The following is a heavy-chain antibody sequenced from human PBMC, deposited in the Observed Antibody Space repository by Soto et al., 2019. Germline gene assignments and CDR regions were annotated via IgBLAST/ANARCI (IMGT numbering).Heavy chain of an antibody. Sequence: ASVKVCCKASGYTFNSCGISWVRQEQRQGLEWMGWISAYNGNTNYAQKLQGRVTMTTDTSTSTAYMELRSLRSDDTAVYYCARDSSGWYQAPPYYYYGMDVWGQGTTVTVSS. D-gene: IGHD6-19*01. CDR3: ARDSSGWYQAPPYYYYGMDV. V-gene: IGHV1-18*01. J-gene: IGHJ6*02. CDR1: GYTFNSCG. CDR2: ISAYNGNT.